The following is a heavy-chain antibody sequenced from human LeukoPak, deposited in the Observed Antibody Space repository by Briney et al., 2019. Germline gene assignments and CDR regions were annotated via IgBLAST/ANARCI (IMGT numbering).Heavy chain of an antibody. CDR2: IIPIFGTA. D-gene: IGHD3-16*01. J-gene: IGHJ4*02. CDR3: ARGPAYYVSFFDY. CDR1: GGTFSSYA. V-gene: IGHV1-69*13. Sequence: ASVKVSCKASGGTFSSYAISWVRQAPGQGLEWMGGIIPIFGTANYAQKSQGRVTITADESTSTAYMELSSLRSEDTAVYYCARGPAYYVSFFDYWGQGTLVTVSS.